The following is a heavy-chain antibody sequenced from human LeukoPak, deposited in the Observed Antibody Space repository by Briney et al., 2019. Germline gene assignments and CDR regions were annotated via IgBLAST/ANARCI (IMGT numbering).Heavy chain of an antibody. Sequence: GASVKAARKASGYTFTSYAMHWVRQAPGQRLEWMGWINAGNGNTKYSQKFQGRVTITRDTAASTAYMELSSLRSEDTAVYYCARDVPYCSGGSCYSPTYAFDYWGQGTLVTVSS. V-gene: IGHV1-3*01. J-gene: IGHJ4*02. CDR1: GYTFTSYA. CDR2: INAGNGNT. CDR3: ARDVPYCSGGSCYSPTYAFDY. D-gene: IGHD2-15*01.